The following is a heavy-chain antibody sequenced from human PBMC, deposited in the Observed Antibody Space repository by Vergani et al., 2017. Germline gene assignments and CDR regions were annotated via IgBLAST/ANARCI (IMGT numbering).Heavy chain of an antibody. CDR2: IYHSGST. Sequence: QVQLQESGPGLVKPSETLSLTCTVSGYSISSGYYWGWIRQPPGKGLEWIGSIYHSGSTYYNPSLKSRVTISVDTSKNQFSLMLSSVTAADTAVYYCARGGAAAGTDDYWGQGTLVTVSS. V-gene: IGHV4-38-2*02. J-gene: IGHJ4*02. CDR1: GYSISSGYY. CDR3: ARGGAAAGTDDY. D-gene: IGHD6-13*01.